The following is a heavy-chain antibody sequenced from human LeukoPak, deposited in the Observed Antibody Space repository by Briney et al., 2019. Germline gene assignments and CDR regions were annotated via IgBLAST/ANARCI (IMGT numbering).Heavy chain of an antibody. CDR2: IIPIFGTA. D-gene: IGHD6-19*01. V-gene: IGHV1-69*06. CDR1: GGTFSSYA. Sequence: ASVKVSCKASGGTFSSYAISWVRQAPGQGLEWMGGIIPIFGTANYAQKFQGRVTITADKSTSTAYMELSSLRSEDTAVYYCARVGWGEQWPPSAGAFDIWSQGTMVTVSS. CDR3: ARVGWGEQWPPSAGAFDI. J-gene: IGHJ3*02.